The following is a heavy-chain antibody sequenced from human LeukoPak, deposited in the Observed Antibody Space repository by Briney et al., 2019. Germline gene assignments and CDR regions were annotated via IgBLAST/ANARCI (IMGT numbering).Heavy chain of an antibody. CDR2: IYYSGST. V-gene: IGHV4-39*07. CDR1: GGSISSSSYY. Sequence: SETLSLTCTVSGGSISSSSYYWGWIRQPPGKGLEWIGSIYYSGSTYYNPSLKSRVTISVDTSKNQFSLKLSSVTAADTAVYYCARVQYYYDSSGYPHAFDIWGQGTMVTVSS. J-gene: IGHJ3*02. CDR3: ARVQYYYDSSGYPHAFDI. D-gene: IGHD3-22*01.